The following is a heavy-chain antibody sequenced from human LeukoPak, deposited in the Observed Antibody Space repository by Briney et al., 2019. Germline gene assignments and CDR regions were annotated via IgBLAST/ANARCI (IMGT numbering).Heavy chain of an antibody. CDR3: AKLAENYYDSSGSNDAFDI. Sequence: GGPLRLSCAASGFTFSSYGMHWVRQAPGKGLEWVAFIRYDGSNKYYADSVKGRFTISRDNSKNTLYLQMNSLRAEDTAVYYCAKLAENYYDSSGSNDAFDIWGQGTMVTVSS. CDR2: IRYDGSNK. D-gene: IGHD3-22*01. V-gene: IGHV3-30*02. CDR1: GFTFSSYG. J-gene: IGHJ3*02.